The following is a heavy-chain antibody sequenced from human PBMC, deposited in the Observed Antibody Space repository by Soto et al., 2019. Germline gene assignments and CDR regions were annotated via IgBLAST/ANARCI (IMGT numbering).Heavy chain of an antibody. CDR1: GFTFSTHA. V-gene: IGHV3-23*01. J-gene: IGHJ6*02. CDR3: AKVPRSGGDAYYGLDV. Sequence: EVQLLESGGGLVQPGGSLRLSCAASGFTFSTHAISWVRQAPGNGLEWVSTISGSGDNTFYADSVKGRVTISRDNSKNTLYLQINSLRAEDTAVYFCAKVPRSGGDAYYGLDVWGQGTTVTVSS. CDR2: ISGSGDNT. D-gene: IGHD3-16*01.